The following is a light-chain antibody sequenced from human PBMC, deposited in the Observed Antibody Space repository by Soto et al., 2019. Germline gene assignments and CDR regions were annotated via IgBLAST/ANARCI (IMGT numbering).Light chain of an antibody. CDR1: SSDIGRHH. J-gene: IGLJ1*01. CDR2: TNT. V-gene: IGLV1-51*02. CDR3: GTWDTSLSRV. Sequence: QSVLTQPPSVSAAPGEKVTISCSGSSSDIGRHHVSWYQQLPGTAPKLLIYTNTKRSSGIPDRFSGSKSGTSATLRITGLQTWDEADYYCGTWDTSLSRVFGTGTKDTVL.